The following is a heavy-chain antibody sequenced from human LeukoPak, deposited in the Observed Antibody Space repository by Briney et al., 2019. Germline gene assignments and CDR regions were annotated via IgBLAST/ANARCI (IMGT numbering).Heavy chain of an antibody. CDR3: ARDSVGDAFDI. CDR2: ISSSSSYI. J-gene: IGHJ3*02. D-gene: IGHD3-10*01. CDR1: GFIFSSYS. Sequence: GGSLRPSCAASGFIFSSYSMNWVRQAPGKGLEWVSSISSSSSYIYYADSVKGRFTISRDNAKNSLYLQMNSLRAEDTAVYYCARDSVGDAFDIWGQGTMVTVSS. V-gene: IGHV3-21*01.